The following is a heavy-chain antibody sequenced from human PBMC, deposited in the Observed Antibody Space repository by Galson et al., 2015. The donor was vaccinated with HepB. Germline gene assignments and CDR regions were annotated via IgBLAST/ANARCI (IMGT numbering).Heavy chain of an antibody. CDR1: GFTFSSYN. CDR3: ARDERGYSSGWSTFDY. J-gene: IGHJ4*02. Sequence: SLRLSCAASGFTFSSYNMNWVRQAPGKGLEWVSYISSSDNTIYYADSVKGRFTISRDNSKNTLYLQMNSLRAEDTAVYYCARDERGYSSGWSTFDYWGQGTLVTVSS. D-gene: IGHD6-19*01. V-gene: IGHV3-48*01. CDR2: ISSSDNTI.